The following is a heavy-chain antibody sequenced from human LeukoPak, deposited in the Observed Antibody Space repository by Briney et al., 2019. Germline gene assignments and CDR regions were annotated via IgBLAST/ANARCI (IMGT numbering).Heavy chain of an antibody. CDR2: IRRRAYGGAA. CDR1: GFAFDDFA. Sequence: GQSLRLSCTTSGFAFDDFAMSWVRQPAGKGVEWVGFIRRRAYGGAAEYAASVKGRFIISRDDSKGIAYLQMNSLKTEDTAVYYCSRNGLVDFDYWGQGSRVIVSP. CDR3: SRNGLVDFDY. J-gene: IGHJ4*02. V-gene: IGHV3-49*04.